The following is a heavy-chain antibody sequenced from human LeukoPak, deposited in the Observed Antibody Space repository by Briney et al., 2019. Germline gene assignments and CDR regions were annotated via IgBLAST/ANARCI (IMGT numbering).Heavy chain of an antibody. D-gene: IGHD6-25*01. J-gene: IGHJ3*01. CDR1: GFTFNDYY. CDR3: ATEVGVSAAAYDV. CDR2: TGSSGRNI. Sequence: GGSLRLSCEASGFTFNDYYMSWIRQAPGKGLEWVAYTGSSGRNIKYADSVKGRFTISRDNAKNSVQLQMNSLRVEDTALYYCATEVGVSAAAYDVWGQGTMVTVSS. V-gene: IGHV3-11*01.